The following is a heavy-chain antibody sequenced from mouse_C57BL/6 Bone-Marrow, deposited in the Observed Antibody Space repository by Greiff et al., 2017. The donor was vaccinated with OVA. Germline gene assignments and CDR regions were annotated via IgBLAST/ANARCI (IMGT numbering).Heavy chain of an antibody. Sequence: SGPVLVKPGASVKMSCKASGYTFTDYYMNWVKQSHGKSLEWIGVINPYNGGTSYNQKFKGKATLTVDKSSSTAYMELNSLTSEDSAVNYCARFPVVATPWGQGTTLTVSS. CDR2: INPYNGGT. CDR1: GYTFTDYY. V-gene: IGHV1-19*01. D-gene: IGHD1-1*01. J-gene: IGHJ2*01. CDR3: ARFPVVATP.